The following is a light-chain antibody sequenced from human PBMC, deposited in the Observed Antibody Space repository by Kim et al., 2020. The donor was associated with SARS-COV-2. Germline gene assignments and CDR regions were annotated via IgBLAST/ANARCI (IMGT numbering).Light chain of an antibody. CDR2: AAS. V-gene: IGKV1-39*01. CDR3: QHNYNTPYT. Sequence: SASVGDRVTITCRARQSIRKYVNWFLQKPGKAPKLLIYAASFLQSGVPSRFSGSGSGTDFTLTINSLQPEDFATYYCQHNYNTPYTFGQGTKLEI. CDR1: QSIRKY. J-gene: IGKJ2*01.